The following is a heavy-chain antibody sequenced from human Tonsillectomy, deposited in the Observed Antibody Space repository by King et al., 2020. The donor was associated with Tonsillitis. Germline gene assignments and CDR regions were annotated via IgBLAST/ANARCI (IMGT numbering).Heavy chain of an antibody. CDR3: TTDLNGGSYWPNYFDY. CDR1: GFTFRDNS. D-gene: IGHD1-26*01. J-gene: IGHJ4*02. V-gene: IGHV3-49*03. Sequence: VQLVESGGGLVQPGRSLRPSCTASGFTFRDNSMNWFRQAPGKGLEWVGFIRSRAYGGTAEYAASVKGRFTISRDDSKSIAYLQMNSLKTEDTAVYYCTTDLNGGSYWPNYFDYWGQGTLVTVSS. CDR2: IRSRAYGGTA.